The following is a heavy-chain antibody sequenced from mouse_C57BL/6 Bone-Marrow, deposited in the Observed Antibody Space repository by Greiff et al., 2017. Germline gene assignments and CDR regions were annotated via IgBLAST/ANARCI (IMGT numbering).Heavy chain of an antibody. CDR3: TRGGEGYAMDY. CDR2: IDPETGGT. J-gene: IGHJ4*01. Sequence: QVQLQQSGAELVRPGASVTLSCKASGYTFTDYEMHWVKQTPVHGLEWIGAIDPETGGTAYNQKFKGKAILTADKSSSTAYMELRSLTSEDSAVYCCTRGGEGYAMDYWGQGTSVTDSS. CDR1: GYTFTDYE. V-gene: IGHV1-15*01.